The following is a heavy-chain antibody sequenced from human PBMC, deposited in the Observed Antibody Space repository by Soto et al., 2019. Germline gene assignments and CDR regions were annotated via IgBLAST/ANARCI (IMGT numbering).Heavy chain of an antibody. V-gene: IGHV4-38-2*02. J-gene: IGHJ6*02. D-gene: IGHD5-18*01. CDR2: IYHSGST. CDR1: GYSISSGYY. CDR3: AGTANYYYGMDV. Sequence: PSETLSLTCTVSGYSISSGYYWGWIRQPPGKGLEWIGSIYHSGSTYYNPSLKSRVTISVDTSKNQFSLKLSSVTAADTAVYYCAGTANYYYGMDVWGQGTTVTVSS.